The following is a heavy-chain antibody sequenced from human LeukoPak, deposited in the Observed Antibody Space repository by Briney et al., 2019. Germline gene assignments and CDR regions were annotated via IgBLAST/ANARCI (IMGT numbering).Heavy chain of an antibody. D-gene: IGHD4-17*01. J-gene: IGHJ6*02. V-gene: IGHV1-69*01. CDR2: IIPIFGTA. CDR3: ARTPYGGTNYYYYGMDV. Sequence: SVKVSCKASGGTFSSYAISWVRQAPGQGLGWMGGIIPIFGTANYAQKFQGRVTITADESTSTAYMELSSLRSEDTAVYYCARTPYGGTNYYYYGMDVWGQGTTVTVSS. CDR1: GGTFSSYA.